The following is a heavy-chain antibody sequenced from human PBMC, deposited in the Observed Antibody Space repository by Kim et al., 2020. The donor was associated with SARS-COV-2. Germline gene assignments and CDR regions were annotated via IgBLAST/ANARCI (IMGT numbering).Heavy chain of an antibody. CDR3: ATKLVDTAMALMDV. V-gene: IGHV3-23*01. Sequence: ADSVKGRFTISRDNSKNTLYLQMNSLRAEDTAVYYCATKLVDTAMALMDVWGQGTTVTVSS. D-gene: IGHD5-18*01. J-gene: IGHJ6*02.